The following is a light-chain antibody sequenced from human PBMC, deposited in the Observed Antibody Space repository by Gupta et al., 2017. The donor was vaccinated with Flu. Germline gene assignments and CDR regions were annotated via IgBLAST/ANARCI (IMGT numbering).Light chain of an antibody. J-gene: IGLJ2*01. CDR1: SSDAGSYDL. Sequence: QSALTQPASVSGSPGQSITISCTGTSSDAGSYDLVSWYQQHPGTAPQLMIFESTRRPSGVSNRFSGSKSGNTASLTISGLQAEDEGEYYCCSCAGGGSLVFGGGTKLTVL. CDR3: CSCAGGGSLV. V-gene: IGLV2-23*01. CDR2: EST.